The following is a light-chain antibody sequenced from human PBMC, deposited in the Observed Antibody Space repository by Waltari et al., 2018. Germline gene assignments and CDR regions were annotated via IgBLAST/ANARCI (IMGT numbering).Light chain of an antibody. J-gene: IGKJ4*01. CDR2: GAS. V-gene: IGKV3-15*01. CDR1: LSIDDS. Sequence: EIVMTQSPVTLSVSLGERATLSCRASLSIDDSLAWYQQKPGQPPRLLIHGASTRDTGIPVRFSGSGSGTDFTLTITGLQSEDFAVYFCQQYNQWPLTFGRGTKVEIK. CDR3: QQYNQWPLT.